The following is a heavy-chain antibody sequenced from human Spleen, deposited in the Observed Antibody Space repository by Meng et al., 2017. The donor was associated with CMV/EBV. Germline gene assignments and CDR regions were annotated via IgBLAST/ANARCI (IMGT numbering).Heavy chain of an antibody. V-gene: IGHV1-18*04. CDR3: ARVYGSWYLDY. D-gene: IGHD6-13*01. Sequence: SCKASGYTFTNYGFSWVRQAPGQGLEWMGWISAYNGNTKYAEKFQGRVTVTTDTLTSTAYMEVRSLRSDDTAVYYCARVYGSWYLDYWGQGTLVTVSS. CDR2: ISAYNGNT. CDR1: GYTFTNYG. J-gene: IGHJ4*02.